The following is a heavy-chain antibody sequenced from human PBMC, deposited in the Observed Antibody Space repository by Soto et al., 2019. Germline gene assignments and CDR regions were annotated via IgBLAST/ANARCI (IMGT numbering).Heavy chain of an antibody. CDR3: ARAPEMAYFEY. CDR1: GGSISSGGYS. J-gene: IGHJ4*02. CDR2: IYHSGST. Sequence: SETLSLTCAVSGGSISSGGYSWSWIRQPPGKGLEWIGYIYHSGSTYYNPSLKSRVTISLDRSKNQLSLNLSSVTAADTAMYYCARAPEMAYFEYWGQGTLVTVSS. D-gene: IGHD5-12*01. V-gene: IGHV4-30-2*01.